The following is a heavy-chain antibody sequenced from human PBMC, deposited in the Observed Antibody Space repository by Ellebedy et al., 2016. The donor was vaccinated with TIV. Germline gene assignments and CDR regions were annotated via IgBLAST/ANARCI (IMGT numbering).Heavy chain of an antibody. CDR3: ARDRQRLGNFDY. J-gene: IGHJ4*02. V-gene: IGHV3-21*01. D-gene: IGHD6-25*01. Sequence: PGGSLRLSCAASGFTVSSNYMSWVRQAPGKGLEWVSSISSSSSYIYYADSVKGRFTISRDNAKNSLYLQMNSLRAEDTAVYYCARDRQRLGNFDYWGQGTLVTVSS. CDR2: ISSSSSYI. CDR1: GFTVSSNY.